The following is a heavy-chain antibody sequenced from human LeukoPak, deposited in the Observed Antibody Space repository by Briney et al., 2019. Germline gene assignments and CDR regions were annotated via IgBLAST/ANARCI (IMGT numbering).Heavy chain of an antibody. V-gene: IGHV4-59*08. J-gene: IGHJ5*02. CDR2: IYDSGST. CDR1: GGSISSYY. CDR3: ARHGDIVVVPAAPYNWFDP. Sequence: SETLSLTCTVSGGSISSYYWSWIRQPPGKGLEWIGYIYDSGSTNYNPSLKSRVTISVDTSKNQFSLKLSSVTAAGTAVYYCARHGDIVVVPAAPYNWFDPWGQGTLVTVSS. D-gene: IGHD2-2*01.